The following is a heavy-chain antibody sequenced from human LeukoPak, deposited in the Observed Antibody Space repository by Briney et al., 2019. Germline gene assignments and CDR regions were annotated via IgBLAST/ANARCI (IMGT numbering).Heavy chain of an antibody. CDR1: GYTFTTYG. CDR3: VRDPGAATFDY. J-gene: IGHJ4*02. D-gene: IGHD2-15*01. CDR2: INVKNGNT. V-gene: IGHV1-18*04. Sequence: GASVKVSCKTSGYTFTTYGLSWVRQAPGQGPEWMGGINVKNGNTNYAQKLRGRVTLSRDTSTSTAYMELRSLTSDDTAVYYCVRDPGAATFDYWGQGTLVTVS.